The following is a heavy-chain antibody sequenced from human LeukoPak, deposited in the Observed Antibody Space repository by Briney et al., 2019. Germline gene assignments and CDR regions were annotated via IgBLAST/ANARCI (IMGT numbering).Heavy chain of an antibody. Sequence: PGGSLRLSCAAPGFTFSNYVMGWVRQAPGKGLEWVSSINGRDGRTYYADSVRGRFSISSDNSKNTLFLQMNSLRAEDTAVYYCARGEAFAFDMWGQGTMVTVSS. CDR1: GFTFSNYV. V-gene: IGHV3-23*01. CDR3: ARGEAFAFDM. CDR2: INGRDGRT. J-gene: IGHJ3*02.